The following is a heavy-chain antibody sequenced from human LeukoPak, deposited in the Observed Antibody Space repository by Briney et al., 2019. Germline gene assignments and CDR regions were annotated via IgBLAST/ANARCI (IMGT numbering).Heavy chain of an antibody. V-gene: IGHV4-34*01. J-gene: IGHJ4*02. CDR3: ARAKDLFLWSYYFDY. D-gene: IGHD2/OR15-2a*01. CDR1: GGSFSGYY. Sequence: SETLSLTCAVYGGSFSGYYWSWIRQPPGKGLEWIGEINHSGSTNYNPSLKSRVTISVDTSKNQFSLKLSSVTAADTAVCYCARAKDLFLWSYYFDYWGQGTLVTVSS. CDR2: INHSGST.